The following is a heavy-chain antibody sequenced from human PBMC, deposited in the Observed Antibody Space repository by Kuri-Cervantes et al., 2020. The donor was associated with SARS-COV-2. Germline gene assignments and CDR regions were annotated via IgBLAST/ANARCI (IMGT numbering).Heavy chain of an antibody. Sequence: GGSLRLSCAASGFTFSSYSMNWVRQAPGKGLEWVSSISSSSSYIYYADSVKGRFTISRDNAKNSLYLQMNSLRAEDTAVYYCARVDGDYVDWYFDLWGRGTLVTVSS. CDR2: ISSSSSYI. J-gene: IGHJ2*01. V-gene: IGHV3-21*01. D-gene: IGHD4-17*01. CDR1: GFTFSSYS. CDR3: ARVDGDYVDWYFDL.